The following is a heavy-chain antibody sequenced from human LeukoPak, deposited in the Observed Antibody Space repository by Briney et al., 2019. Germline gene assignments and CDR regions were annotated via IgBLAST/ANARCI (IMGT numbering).Heavy chain of an antibody. Sequence: ASVKVPCKASGYTFTGYYMHWVRHAPGQGLGWMGWIKPNRGGTNYAQKFQGRVTMTRDTSISTAYMELSGLRSDDTAVYYCARVTYYYYYMYVWGKGTTVTVSS. V-gene: IGHV1-2*02. CDR1: GYTFTGYY. CDR2: IKPNRGGT. CDR3: ARVTYYYYYMYV. J-gene: IGHJ6*03.